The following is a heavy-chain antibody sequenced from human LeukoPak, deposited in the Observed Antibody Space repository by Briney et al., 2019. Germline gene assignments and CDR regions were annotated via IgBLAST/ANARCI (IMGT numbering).Heavy chain of an antibody. CDR1: GDSISTYY. CDR3: ARVTGMTTVTTGEVY. Sequence: PSETLSLTCTVSGDSISTYYWGWIRQPPGKELEWIGSIYYSGSTYYNPSFKSRVTISIDTSKNQFSLRLSSVTAADTAVYYCARVTGMTTVTTGEVYWGQGTLVTVSS. CDR2: IYYSGST. V-gene: IGHV4-39*07. J-gene: IGHJ4*02. D-gene: IGHD4-17*01.